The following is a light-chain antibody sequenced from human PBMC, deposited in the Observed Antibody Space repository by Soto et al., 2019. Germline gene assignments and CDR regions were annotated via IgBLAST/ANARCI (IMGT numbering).Light chain of an antibody. J-gene: IGLJ2*01. CDR2: DVS. CDR3: CSYAGSFTLKV. CDR1: SSDLGGYTY. V-gene: IGLV2-11*01. Sequence: QSALTQPRSVSGSLGQSVTISCSGTSSDLGGYTYVSWYQQHPGRAPKLMIYDVSRRPSGVPNRFSGSKSGNTASLSISGLQAEDEADYYCCSYAGSFTLKVFGGGTNVTVL.